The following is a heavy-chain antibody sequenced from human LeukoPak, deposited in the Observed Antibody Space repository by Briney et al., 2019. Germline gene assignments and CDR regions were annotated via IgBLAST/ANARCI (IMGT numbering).Heavy chain of an antibody. D-gene: IGHD1-1*01. CDR2: INHSGST. V-gene: IGHV4-34*01. Sequence: SETLSLTCAVYVGSFCGYYWSWIRQPPGKGLERIGEINHSGSTNYNTSRKSRVTISVDKSKNQFSLKLSSVTGADTAVYYCARGPSPVRKPSFDYWGQGPLV. CDR1: VGSFCGYY. J-gene: IGHJ4*02. CDR3: ARGPSPVRKPSFDY.